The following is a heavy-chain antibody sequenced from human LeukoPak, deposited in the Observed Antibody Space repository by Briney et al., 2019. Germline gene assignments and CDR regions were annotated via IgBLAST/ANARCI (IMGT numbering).Heavy chain of an antibody. V-gene: IGHV4-30-4*01. CDR2: IYYSGST. CDR1: GGSISSGEYY. D-gene: IGHD3-10*01. CDR3: AREYYGSGRAFDY. J-gene: IGHJ4*02. Sequence: SETLSLTCTVSGGSISSGEYYWSWIRQPPGKGLEWIGYIYYSGSTYYNPSLKSRVTISVDTSKNQFSLKLSSVTAADTAVYYCAREYYGSGRAFDYWGQGTLVTVSS.